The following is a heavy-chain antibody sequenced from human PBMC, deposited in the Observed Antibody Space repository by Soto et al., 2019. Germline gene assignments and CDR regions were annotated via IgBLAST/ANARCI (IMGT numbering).Heavy chain of an antibody. CDR1: GGTFSSYA. D-gene: IGHD2-2*01. J-gene: IGHJ5*02. CDR2: IIPIFGTA. Sequence: QVQLVQSGAEVKKPGSSVKVSCKASGGTFSSYAISWVRQAPGQGLEWMGGIIPIFGTANDAQKFQGRVTITADESTSTAYMELSSLRSEDTAVYYCARGREIVVVPAATYNWFDPWGQGTLVTVSS. CDR3: ARGREIVVVPAATYNWFDP. V-gene: IGHV1-69*01.